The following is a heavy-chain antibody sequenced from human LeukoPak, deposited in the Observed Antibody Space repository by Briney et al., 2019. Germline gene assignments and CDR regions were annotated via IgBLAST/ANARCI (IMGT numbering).Heavy chain of an antibody. V-gene: IGHV4-34*01. CDR3: ARGPQDDSSGQGGFGPFDY. CDR2: IDHDGDA. J-gene: IGHJ4*02. CDR1: GVPFSNYC. Sequence: PSETLSLTCAIHGVPFSNYCWSWIRQSPGRELEWIVDIDHDGDATHNPSLRSRIGTAIDTSKNQFSLKLSSVTAADTAVYYCARGPQDDSSGQGGFGPFDYWGQGTLVTVSS. D-gene: IGHD3-22*01.